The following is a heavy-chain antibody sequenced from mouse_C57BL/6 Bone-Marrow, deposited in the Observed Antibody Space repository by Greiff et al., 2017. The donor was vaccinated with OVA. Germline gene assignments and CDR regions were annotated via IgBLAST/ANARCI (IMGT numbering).Heavy chain of an antibody. CDR1: GYTFTSYD. V-gene: IGHV1-85*01. CDR3: AVNWESYAMDY. J-gene: IGHJ4*01. Sequence: VHLVESGPELVKPGASVKLSCKASGYTFTSYDINWVKQRPGQGLEWIGWIYPRDGSTKYNEKFKGKATLTVDTSSSTAYMELHSLTSEDSAVYFCAVNWESYAMDYWGQGTSVTVSS. D-gene: IGHD4-1*02. CDR2: IYPRDGST.